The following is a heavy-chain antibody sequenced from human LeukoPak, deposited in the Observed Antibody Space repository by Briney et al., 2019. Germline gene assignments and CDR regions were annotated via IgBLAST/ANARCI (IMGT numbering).Heavy chain of an antibody. D-gene: IGHD1-26*01. CDR3: ARDRKVGAPRFDY. V-gene: IGHV1-69*13. CDR1: GGTFSSYA. J-gene: IGHJ4*02. Sequence: ASVKVSCKASGGTFSSYAISWVRQAPGQGLEWMGGIIPIFGTANYAQKFQGRVTITADESTSTAYMELSSLRSEDTAVYYCARDRKVGAPRFDYWGQGTLITSPQ. CDR2: IIPIFGTA.